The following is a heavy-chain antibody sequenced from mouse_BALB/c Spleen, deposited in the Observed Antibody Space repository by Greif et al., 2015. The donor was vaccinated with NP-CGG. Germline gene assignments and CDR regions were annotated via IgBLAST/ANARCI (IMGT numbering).Heavy chain of an antibody. CDR3: ARRYGNLHFDY. CDR2: INPSTGYT. Sequence: VKLVESGAELAKPGASVKMSCKASGYTFTSYWMHWVKQRSGQGLEWIGYINPSTGYTEYNQKFKDKATLTADKSSSTAYMQLSSLTSEDSAVYYCARRYGNLHFDYWGQGTTLTVSS. CDR1: GYTFTSYW. J-gene: IGHJ2*01. D-gene: IGHD2-10*02. V-gene: IGHV1-7*01.